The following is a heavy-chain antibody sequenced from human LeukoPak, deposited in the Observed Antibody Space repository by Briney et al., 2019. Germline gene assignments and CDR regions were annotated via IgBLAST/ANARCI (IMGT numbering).Heavy chain of an antibody. V-gene: IGHV1-69*06. CDR1: GGTFSSYA. Sequence: ASVKVSCKASGGTFSSYAISWVRQAPGQGLEWMGGIIPIFGTANYAQKFQGRVTITADKSTSTAYMELSSLRSDDTAVYYCARDGDSSSWYRRYTFDYWGQGTLVTVSS. CDR2: IIPIFGTA. CDR3: ARDGDSSSWYRRYTFDY. D-gene: IGHD6-13*01. J-gene: IGHJ4*02.